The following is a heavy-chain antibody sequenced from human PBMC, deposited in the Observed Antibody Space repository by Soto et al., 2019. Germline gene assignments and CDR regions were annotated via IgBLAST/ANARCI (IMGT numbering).Heavy chain of an antibody. D-gene: IGHD2-2*01. CDR3: AKLAVYCIGNSCHGDYGMDV. V-gene: IGHV4-39*01. CDR2: IYYSENT. CDR1: GGSISSRSYA. Sequence: SETLTLTCSVSGGSISSRSYAWGWIRQPPGKGLEWIGTIYYSENTYYNPSLKSRVTISVDTSKNQFSLKLSSVTAADTAVYYCAKLAVYCIGNSCHGDYGMDVWGQGTTVTVSS. J-gene: IGHJ6*02.